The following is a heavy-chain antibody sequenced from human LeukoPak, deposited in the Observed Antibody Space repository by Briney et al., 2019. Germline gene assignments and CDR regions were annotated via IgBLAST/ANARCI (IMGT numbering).Heavy chain of an antibody. J-gene: IGHJ6*03. V-gene: IGHV4-59*11. Sequence: SETLSLTCTVSGGSISSHHWSWIRQPPGKGLEWIGYIYYSGSTNYNPSLKSRVTISVDTSKNQFSLKLSSVTAADTAVYYCARIWFGEYHYYYYMDVWGKGTTVTVSS. CDR2: IYYSGST. D-gene: IGHD3-10*01. CDR1: GGSISSHH. CDR3: ARIWFGEYHYYYYMDV.